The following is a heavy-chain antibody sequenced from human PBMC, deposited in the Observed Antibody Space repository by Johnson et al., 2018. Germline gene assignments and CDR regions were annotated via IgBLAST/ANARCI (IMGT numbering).Heavy chain of an antibody. D-gene: IGHD6-19*01. CDR3: ATEGGVAVTGADAFDI. CDR1: GFTVSSNY. V-gene: IGHV3-66*02. J-gene: IGHJ3*02. CDR2: IYSGGST. Sequence: VQLVQSGGGLVQPGGSLRLSCAASGFTVSSNYMTWVRQAPGKGLEWVSDIYSGGSTYYADSVKGRFTISRDSSQKAMYLQMNSPRGEYTAVYYCATEGGVAVTGADAFDIWVQGTMVTVSS.